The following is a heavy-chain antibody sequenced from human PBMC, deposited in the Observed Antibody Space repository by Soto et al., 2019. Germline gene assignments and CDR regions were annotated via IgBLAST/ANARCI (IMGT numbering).Heavy chain of an antibody. CDR2: IYYSGST. V-gene: IGHV4-31*03. J-gene: IGHJ6*02. CDR3: ARDPHYWSGYHYYYYGMDV. D-gene: IGHD3-3*02. Sequence: SETLSLTCTVSGGSISSGGYYWSWIRQHPGKGLEWIGYIYYSGSTYYNPSLKSRVTISVDTSKNQFSLKLSSVTAADTAVYYCARDPHYWSGYHYYYYGMDVWGQGTTVTVSS. CDR1: GGSISSGGYY.